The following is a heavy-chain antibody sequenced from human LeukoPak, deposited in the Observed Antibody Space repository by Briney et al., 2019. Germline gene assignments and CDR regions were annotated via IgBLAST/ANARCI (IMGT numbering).Heavy chain of an antibody. CDR1: GGSFSGYY. CDR3: ARGSDYYDSSGYPK. CDR2: INHSGST. J-gene: IGHJ4*02. D-gene: IGHD3-22*01. V-gene: IGHV4-34*01. Sequence: PSETLSLTCAVYGGSFSGYYWSWIRQPPGKGLEWIGEINHSGSTYYNPSLKSRVTISVDTSKNQFSLKLSSVTAADTAVYYCARGSDYYDSSGYPKWGQGTLVTVSS.